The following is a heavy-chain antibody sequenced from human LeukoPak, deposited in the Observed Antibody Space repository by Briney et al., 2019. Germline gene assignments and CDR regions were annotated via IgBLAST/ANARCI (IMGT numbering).Heavy chain of an antibody. CDR1: GFTVTTNY. Sequence: GGPLRLSCAASGFTVTTNYMTWVRQAPGGGLEWVSNIYSGGYTDYADSVKGRFTISRDNSKNTLDLQMNSLRAEDTAVYYCARRLEYSGSKGVFDYWGQGTLVTVSS. V-gene: IGHV3-66*01. CDR2: IYSGGYT. CDR3: ARRLEYSGSKGVFDY. D-gene: IGHD1-26*01. J-gene: IGHJ4*02.